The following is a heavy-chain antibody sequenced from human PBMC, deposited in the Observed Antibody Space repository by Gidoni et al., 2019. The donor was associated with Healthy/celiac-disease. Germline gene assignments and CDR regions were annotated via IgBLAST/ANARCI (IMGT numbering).Heavy chain of an antibody. D-gene: IGHD6-13*01. CDR2: IKQDGSEK. Sequence: EVQLVESGGGLVQPGGSRRLSCAASGFTFSSYWMSWVRQAPGKGLEWVANIKQDGSEKYYVDSVKGRFTISRDNAKNSLYLQMNSLRAEDTAVYYCAREGSSSWDDYWGQGTLVTVSS. CDR3: AREGSSSWDDY. CDR1: GFTFSSYW. V-gene: IGHV3-7*01. J-gene: IGHJ4*02.